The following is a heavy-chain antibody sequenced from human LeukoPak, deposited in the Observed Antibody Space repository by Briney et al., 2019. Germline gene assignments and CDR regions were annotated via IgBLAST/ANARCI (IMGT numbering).Heavy chain of an antibody. CDR2: ISGSGGST. Sequence: GGSLRLSCAASGFTFSSYAMSWVRQAPGKGLEWVSAISGSGGSTYYADSVKGRFTISRDNSKNTLYLQMNSLRAEDTAVYYCAKDGIGDILTGYLYGMDVWGQGTTVTVSS. CDR1: GFTFSSYA. V-gene: IGHV3-23*01. J-gene: IGHJ6*02. CDR3: AKDGIGDILTGYLYGMDV. D-gene: IGHD3-9*01.